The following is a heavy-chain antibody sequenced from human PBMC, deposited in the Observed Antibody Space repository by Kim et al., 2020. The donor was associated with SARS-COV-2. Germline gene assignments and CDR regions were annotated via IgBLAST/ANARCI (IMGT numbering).Heavy chain of an antibody. D-gene: IGHD1-26*01. CDR2: INHSGGT. V-gene: IGHV4-34*01. J-gene: IGHJ4*02. Sequence: SETLSLTCTIYGGSFSSYYWSWIRQPPGEGLEYIGEINHSGGTNYNPSLKSRVTVSLDTSKKQLSLKLSSVTAADTAVYYCARGWGSGSPEFWGQGTLVTVSS. CDR3: ARGWGSGSPEF. CDR1: GGSFSSYY.